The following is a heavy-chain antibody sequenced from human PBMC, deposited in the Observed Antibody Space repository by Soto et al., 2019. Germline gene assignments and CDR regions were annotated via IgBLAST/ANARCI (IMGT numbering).Heavy chain of an antibody. CDR3: TNGATSGGYVNYYYCIDL. J-gene: IGHJ6*02. CDR1: WDSGASNSAA. CDR2: TYYRAKWYT. Sequence: SQTLSLPWAISWDSGASNSAARNWIRQSPSRGLEWLGRTYYRAKWYTDYAESAKSRITINPDTSKNQVSLQLKSVTPEDTAVSYCTNGATSGGYVNYYYCIDLLGDGTKV. D-gene: IGHD2-15*01. V-gene: IGHV6-1*01.